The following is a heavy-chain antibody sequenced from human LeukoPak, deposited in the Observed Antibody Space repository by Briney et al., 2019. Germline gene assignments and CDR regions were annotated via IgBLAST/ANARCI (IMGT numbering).Heavy chain of an antibody. D-gene: IGHD1-20*01. CDR3: AGGDYNWNGFDP. J-gene: IGHJ5*02. CDR1: GYVFSNYW. Sequence: GGSLRLSCAASGYVFSNYWMFWVRQAPGKGLVWVSRINTDGSTTSYADSVRGRFTISRDNAKNTLSLQMNSLRVEDTAVYYCAGGDYNWNGFDPWGQGTLVTVSS. V-gene: IGHV3-74*01. CDR2: INTDGSTT.